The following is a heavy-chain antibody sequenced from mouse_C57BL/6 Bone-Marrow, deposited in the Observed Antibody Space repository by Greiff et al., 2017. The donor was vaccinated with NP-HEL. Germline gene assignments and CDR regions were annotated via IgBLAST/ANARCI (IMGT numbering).Heavy chain of an antibody. J-gene: IGHJ3*01. CDR2: IYPRSGNT. V-gene: IGHV1-81*01. CDR1: GYTFTSYG. D-gene: IGHD2-5*01. CDR3: ARQGTYSKSPRFAY. Sequence: QVQLQQSGAELARPGASVKLSCKASGYTFTSYGISWVKQRPGQGLEWIGEIYPRSGNTYYNEKFKGKATLTADKSSSTAYMELRSLTSEDSAVYFCARQGTYSKSPRFAYWGQGTLVTVSA.